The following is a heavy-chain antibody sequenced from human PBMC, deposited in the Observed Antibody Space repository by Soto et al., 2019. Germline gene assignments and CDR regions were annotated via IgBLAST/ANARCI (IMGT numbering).Heavy chain of an antibody. CDR2: INPNSGGT. CDR3: ASDSRSGGGSWFDP. D-gene: IGHD3-10*01. CDR1: GYTFTGYY. J-gene: IGHJ5*02. V-gene: IGHV1-2*02. Sequence: ASVKVSCKASGYTFTGYYMHWVRQAPGQGPEWMGWINPNSGGTNYAQKFQGRVTMTRDTSISTAYMELSRLRSDDTAVYYCASDSRSGGGSWFDPWGQGTLVTVSS.